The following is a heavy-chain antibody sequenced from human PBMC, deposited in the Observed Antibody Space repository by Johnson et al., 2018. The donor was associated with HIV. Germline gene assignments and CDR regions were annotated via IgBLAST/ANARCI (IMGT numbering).Heavy chain of an antibody. D-gene: IGHD6-6*01. CDR3: AKEGGYSTSLVFDI. J-gene: IGHJ3*02. CDR1: GFTFDDYG. Sequence: VQLVESGGGVVRPGGSLRLSCAASGFTFDDYGMIWVRQAPGKGLEWVSGINWNGGSTGYADSVKGRFTISRDNSKNTLFLQMNSLRAEDTAVYYCAKEGGYSTSLVFDIWGQGTMVTVSS. V-gene: IGHV3-20*04. CDR2: INWNGGST.